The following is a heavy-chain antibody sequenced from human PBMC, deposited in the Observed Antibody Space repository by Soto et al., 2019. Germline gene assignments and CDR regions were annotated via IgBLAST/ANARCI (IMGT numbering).Heavy chain of an antibody. J-gene: IGHJ6*02. CDR3: ARHGDSSGWGSLYYYSGMDV. Sequence: ASETLSLTCTVSGGSISSYYWSWIRQPPGKGLEWIGYIYYSGSTNYNPSLKSRVTISVDTSKNQFSLKLSSVTAADTAVYYCARHGDSSGWGSLYYYSGMDVWGQGTTVTVSS. CDR2: IYYSGST. V-gene: IGHV4-59*08. CDR1: GGSISSYY. D-gene: IGHD6-19*01.